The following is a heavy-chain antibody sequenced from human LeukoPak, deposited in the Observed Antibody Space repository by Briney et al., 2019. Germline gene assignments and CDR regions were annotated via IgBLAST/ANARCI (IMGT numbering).Heavy chain of an antibody. CDR2: IYYSGTT. Sequence: SETLSLTCTVSGGSISSDYWSWIRQSPGKGLEWIGYIYYSGTTSYNPSLKSRVTISLDTSKNQFSLKLSSVTAADTAVYYCARESSDYYYGMDVWGQGTTVTVSS. J-gene: IGHJ6*02. CDR3: ARESSDYYYGMDV. V-gene: IGHV4-59*01. CDR1: GGSISSDY. D-gene: IGHD3-10*01.